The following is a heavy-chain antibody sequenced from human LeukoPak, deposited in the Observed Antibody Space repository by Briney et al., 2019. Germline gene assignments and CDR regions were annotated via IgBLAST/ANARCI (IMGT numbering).Heavy chain of an antibody. CDR1: GGTFSSYA. CDR2: IIPIFGTA. D-gene: IGHD3-3*01. Sequence: ASVKVSCKASGGTFSSYAISWVRQAPGQGLEWMGGIIPIFGTANYAQKFQSRVAITADESTSTAYMELSSLRSEDTAVYYCASLFKSGYNPLWFDPWGQGTLVTVSS. V-gene: IGHV1-69*01. J-gene: IGHJ5*02. CDR3: ASLFKSGYNPLWFDP.